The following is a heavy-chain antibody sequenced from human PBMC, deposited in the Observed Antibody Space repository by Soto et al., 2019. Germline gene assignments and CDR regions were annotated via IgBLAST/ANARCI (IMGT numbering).Heavy chain of an antibody. CDR1: GFTFSSYG. CDR3: ARDLRRCSGSSCLQFFDY. CDR2: IWYDGSNR. V-gene: IGHV3-33*01. Sequence: GGSLRLSCVASGFTFSSYGMHWVRQAPGKGLEWVAVIWYDGSNRNYADSVKGRFTISRDNSKNTLYLQMDSLRAEDTAVYYCARDLRRCSGSSCLQFFDYWGQGTLVTVSS. D-gene: IGHD2-15*01. J-gene: IGHJ4*02.